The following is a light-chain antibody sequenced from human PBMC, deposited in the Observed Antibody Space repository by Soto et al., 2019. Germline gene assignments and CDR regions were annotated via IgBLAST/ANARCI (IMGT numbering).Light chain of an antibody. CDR1: PSVSSSS. J-gene: IGKJ5*01. CDR2: RAS. CDR3: QQYGSFPIT. Sequence: EILLTQSPCPLSLSAGARATLSCRASPSVSSSSLAWYQQKPGQAPRLLMYRASSRATGIPERFSGSGSGTDFTLTISRLEPEDFAVYYCQQYGSFPITFGQGTRLEIK. V-gene: IGKV3-20*01.